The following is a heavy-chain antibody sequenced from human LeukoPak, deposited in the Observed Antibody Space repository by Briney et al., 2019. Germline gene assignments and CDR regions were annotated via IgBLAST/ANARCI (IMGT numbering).Heavy chain of an antibody. Sequence: KPSETLSLTCSVSGGSISTYYWSWIRQTPGKGLEWIGYIYYSGSTDYDPSLKGRATISLDTSKNQFSLRLSSVTAADTAVYYCARDPHYYDSNGYRVEFFDYWGQGTLVTVST. CDR3: ARDPHYYDSNGYRVEFFDY. CDR2: IYYSGST. V-gene: IGHV4-59*01. J-gene: IGHJ4*02. CDR1: GGSISTYY. D-gene: IGHD3-22*01.